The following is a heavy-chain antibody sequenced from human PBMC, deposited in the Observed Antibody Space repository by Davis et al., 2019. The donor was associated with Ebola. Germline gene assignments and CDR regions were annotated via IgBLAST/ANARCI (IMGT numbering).Heavy chain of an antibody. CDR1: GFTFSSYD. CDR2: IGTSGDT. V-gene: IGHV3-13*01. J-gene: IGHJ6*02. CDR3: ARDRYCSGGSCYLYYYGMDV. Sequence: GGSLRLSCAASGFTFSSYDMHWVRQATGKGLEWVSAIGTSGDTYYPGSVKGRFTISRENAKNSLYLQMNSLRAEDTAVYYCARDRYCSGGSCYLYYYGMDVWGQGTTVTVSS. D-gene: IGHD2-15*01.